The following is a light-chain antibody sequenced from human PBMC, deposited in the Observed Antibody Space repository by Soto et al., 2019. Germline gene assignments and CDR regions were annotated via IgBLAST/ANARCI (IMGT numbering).Light chain of an antibody. CDR3: SSYTTSTNQV. CDR1: SSDVGSYNY. J-gene: IGLJ2*01. CDR2: EVR. Sequence: QSVLTQPASVSGSPGQSITISCTGTSSDVGSYNYVSWYQQHPGKAPKLMIYEVRNRPSGVSDRFSGSKSGKTASLTIFGLQAEDEADYYCSSYTTSTNQVFGGGTKVTVL. V-gene: IGLV2-14*01.